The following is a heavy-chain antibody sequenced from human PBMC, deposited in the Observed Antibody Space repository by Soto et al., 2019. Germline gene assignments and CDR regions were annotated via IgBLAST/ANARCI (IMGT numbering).Heavy chain of an antibody. V-gene: IGHV1-58*01. Sequence: SVKVSCKASGFTFTSSAVQWVRQARGQRLEWIGWIVVGSGNTNYAQKFQERVTLTRDMSTSTAYMELSSLRSEDTAVYYCASSIGSYYYYYGMDVWGQGTTLTVSS. CDR3: ASSIGSYYYYYGMDV. CDR2: IVVGSGNT. J-gene: IGHJ6*02. D-gene: IGHD6-6*01. CDR1: GFTFTSSA.